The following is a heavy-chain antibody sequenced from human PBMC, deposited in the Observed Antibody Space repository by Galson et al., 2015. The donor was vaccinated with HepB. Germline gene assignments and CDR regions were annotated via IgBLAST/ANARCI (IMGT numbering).Heavy chain of an antibody. CDR1: GFSLSTSGMC. Sequence: PALVKPTQTLTLTCTFSGFSLSTSGMCVSWIRQPPGKALEWLALIDWDDDKYYSTSLKTRLTISKDTSKNQVVLTMTKMDSVDTATYYCARIRRSYDSGGYYYGMDDAFDVWGQGTVVTVSS. V-gene: IGHV2-70*01. J-gene: IGHJ3*01. CDR3: ARIRRSYDSGGYYYGMDDAFDV. D-gene: IGHD3-22*01. CDR2: IDWDDDK.